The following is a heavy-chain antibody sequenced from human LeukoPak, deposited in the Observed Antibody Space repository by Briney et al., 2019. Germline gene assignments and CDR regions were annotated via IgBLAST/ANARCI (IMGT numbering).Heavy chain of an antibody. CDR1: GGSISSSSFY. V-gene: IGHV4-39*07. D-gene: IGHD3-22*01. CDR2: IYYSGST. CDR3: ARFANSITMIVVVRDAFDI. Sequence: PSETLSLTCTVSGGSISSSSFYWGWIRQPPGKGLEWIGSIYYSGSTYYNPSLKSRVTISVDTSKNQFSLKLSSVTAADTAVYYCARFANSITMIVVVRDAFDIWGQGTMVTVSS. J-gene: IGHJ3*02.